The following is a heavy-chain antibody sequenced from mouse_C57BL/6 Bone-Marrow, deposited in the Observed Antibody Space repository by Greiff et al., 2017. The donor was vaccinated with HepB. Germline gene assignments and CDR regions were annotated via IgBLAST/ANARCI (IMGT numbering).Heavy chain of an antibody. D-gene: IGHD2-4*01. CDR3: ARHVYYDYDGYAMDD. Sequence: EVKLMESGGGLVQPGGSLKLSCAASGFTFSDYGMAWVRQAPRKGPEWVAFISNLAYSIYYADTVTGRFTISRENAKNTLYLEMSSLRSEDTAMYYCARHVYYDYDGYAMDDWGQGTSVTVSS. J-gene: IGHJ4*01. CDR2: ISNLAYSI. CDR1: GFTFSDYG. V-gene: IGHV5-15*01.